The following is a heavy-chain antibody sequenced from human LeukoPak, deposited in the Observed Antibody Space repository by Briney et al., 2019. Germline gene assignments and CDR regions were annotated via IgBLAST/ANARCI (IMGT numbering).Heavy chain of an antibody. Sequence: GGSLRLSCATSGFAFSSYEMIWVRQAPGKGLECVSYIRSSGSTIYYADSVKGRFTISRDNAKNTLYLQMNSLRAEDTAVYYCARGLSGYASSLGYWGQGTLVTVSA. CDR3: ARGLSGYASSLGY. J-gene: IGHJ4*02. CDR1: GFAFSSYE. V-gene: IGHV3-48*03. D-gene: IGHD6-6*01. CDR2: IRSSGSTI.